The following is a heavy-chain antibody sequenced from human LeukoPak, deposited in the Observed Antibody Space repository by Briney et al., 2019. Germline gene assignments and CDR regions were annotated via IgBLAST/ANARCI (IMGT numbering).Heavy chain of an antibody. J-gene: IGHJ4*02. CDR1: GFTVSSYW. V-gene: IGHV3-74*01. CDR2: VSIDGSSI. Sequence: PGGSLRLSCAASGFTVSSYWMHWVRQAPGKGLVWVSRVSIDGSSITYADSVKGRFTISRDNAKNTLDLQMNSLRAEDTAVYYCTSGVQGSSWIVNWGQGTLVTVSS. D-gene: IGHD2-2*01. CDR3: TSGVQGSSWIVN.